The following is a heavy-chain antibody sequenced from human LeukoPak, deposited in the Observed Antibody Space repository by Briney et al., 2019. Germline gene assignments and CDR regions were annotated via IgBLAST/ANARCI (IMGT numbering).Heavy chain of an antibody. V-gene: IGHV4-59*01. D-gene: IGHD3-10*01. CDR1: GASINPYY. J-gene: IGHJ4*02. CDR3: ARLYDYGSGSSLDY. Sequence: SETLSLTCTVPGASINPYYWSWIRQSPGKGLDFIGYIYYSGRTNYNPSLESRVTISADTSTTQSSLKVTSVAAADTAVYYCARLYDYGSGSSLDYWGQGKLVTVSS. CDR2: IYYSGRT.